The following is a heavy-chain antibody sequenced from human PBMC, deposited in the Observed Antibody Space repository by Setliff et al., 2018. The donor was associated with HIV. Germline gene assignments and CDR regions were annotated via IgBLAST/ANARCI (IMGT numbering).Heavy chain of an antibody. V-gene: IGHV3-7*01. CDR1: GFRFRSYW. J-gene: IGHJ4*02. CDR3: ARDSGIAGADDY. D-gene: IGHD6-13*01. CDR2: VKQDGTET. Sequence: LRLSCAASGFRFRSYWMSWVRQAPGKGLESVANVKQDGTETLYVDSVKGRFTISRDNAKNTLVLQMSSLRAEDTAVYFCARDSGIAGADDYWGPGTLVTVSS.